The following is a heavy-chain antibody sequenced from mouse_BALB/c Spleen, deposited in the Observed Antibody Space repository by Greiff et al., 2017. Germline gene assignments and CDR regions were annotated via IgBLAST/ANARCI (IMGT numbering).Heavy chain of an antibody. CDR1: GFTFSSFG. J-gene: IGHJ1*01. D-gene: IGHD1-1*01. Sequence: EVQLVESGGGLVQPGGSRKLSCAASGFTFSSFGMHWVRQAPEKGLEWVAYISSGSSTIYYADTVKGRFTISRDNPKNTLFLQMTSLRSEDTAMYYCARSGYLTVVADWYFDVWGAGTTVTVSS. CDR3: ARSGYLTVVADWYFDV. V-gene: IGHV5-17*02. CDR2: ISSGSSTI.